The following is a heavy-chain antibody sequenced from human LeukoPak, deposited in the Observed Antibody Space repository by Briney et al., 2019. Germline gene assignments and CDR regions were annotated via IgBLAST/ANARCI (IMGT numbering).Heavy chain of an antibody. D-gene: IGHD3-22*01. V-gene: IGHV1-18*01. CDR2: ISAYNGNT. CDR1: GGTFSSYG. J-gene: IGHJ4*02. Sequence: ASVKVSCKASGGTFSSYGISWVRQAPGQGLEWMGWISAYNGNTNYAQKLQGRVTMTTDTSTSTAYMELRSLRSDDTAVYYCARALDPNYYDSSGYRFWGQGTLVTVSS. CDR3: ARALDPNYYDSSGYRF.